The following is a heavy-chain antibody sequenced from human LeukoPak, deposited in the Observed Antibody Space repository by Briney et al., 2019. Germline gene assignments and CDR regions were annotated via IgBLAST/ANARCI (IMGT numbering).Heavy chain of an antibody. V-gene: IGHV4-4*07. D-gene: IGHD1-26*01. Sequence: SETLSLTCSVSGDSITYFYWSWIRQAAWKGLEWIGRIPSSGSTDYNASLKSRVTMSVDTSKNQLSLKVISVTAADTAVYYCAKFSRDIGGSYYVAFDIWGQGTMVTVSS. CDR2: IPSSGST. J-gene: IGHJ3*02. CDR1: GDSITYFY. CDR3: AKFSRDIGGSYYVAFDI.